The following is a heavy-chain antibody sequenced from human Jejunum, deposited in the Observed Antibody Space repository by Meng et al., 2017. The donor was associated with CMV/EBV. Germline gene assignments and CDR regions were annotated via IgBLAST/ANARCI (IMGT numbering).Heavy chain of an antibody. V-gene: IGHV4-4*07. Sequence: VRLTESGLGLVKPSETLSLTCTVSGGSISDYYWSWIRQPAGKGLEWIGRIYSNGATNYNPSLKSRVTMSVDTSKNQFSLKLSSVTAADTAVYFCARDMHREVVIQDYWGQGTLVTVSS. CDR2: IYSNGAT. D-gene: IGHD3-10*01. CDR1: GGSISDYY. J-gene: IGHJ4*02. CDR3: ARDMHREVVIQDY.